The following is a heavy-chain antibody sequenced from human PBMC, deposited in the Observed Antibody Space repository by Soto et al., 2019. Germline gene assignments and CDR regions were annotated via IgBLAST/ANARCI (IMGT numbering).Heavy chain of an antibody. J-gene: IGHJ4*02. Sequence: PGESLKISWAASGFTFHNCGMGWVRQTPEKGLEWVANIKPDGSDKYYVDSVKGRFTISRDNAKNSLYLQMNSLRADDTAVYYCARENYFAYWAQGTLGPVSS. V-gene: IGHV3-7*04. CDR2: IKPDGSDK. CDR3: ARENYFAY. CDR1: GFTFHNCG.